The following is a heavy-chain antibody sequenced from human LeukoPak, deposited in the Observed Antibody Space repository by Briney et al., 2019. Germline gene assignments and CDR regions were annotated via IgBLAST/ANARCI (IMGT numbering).Heavy chain of an antibody. CDR3: ARGQGVVVVPAARYYWFDP. CDR1: GGSFSGYY. V-gene: IGHV4-34*01. CDR2: INHSGST. D-gene: IGHD2-2*01. J-gene: IGHJ5*02. Sequence: PSETLSLTCAVYGGSFSGYYWSWIRQPPGKGLEWIGEINHSGSTNYNPSLKSRVTISVDTSKNRFSLKLSSVTAADTAAYYCARGQGVVVVPAARYYWFDPWGQGTLVTVSS.